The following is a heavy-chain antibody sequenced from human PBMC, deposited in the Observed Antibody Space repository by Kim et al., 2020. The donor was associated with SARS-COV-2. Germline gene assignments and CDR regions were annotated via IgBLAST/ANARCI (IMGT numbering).Heavy chain of an antibody. V-gene: IGHV3-23*01. D-gene: IGHD6-19*01. J-gene: IGHJ6*02. Sequence: GGSLRLSCAASGFTFSSYAMSWVRQAPGKGLEWVSAISGSGGSTYYADSVKGRFTISRDNSKNTLYLQMNSLRAEDTAVYYCATYSSGWYHSWYYYGMDVWGQGTTVTVSS. CDR3: ATYSSGWYHSWYYYGMDV. CDR1: GFTFSSYA. CDR2: ISGSGGST.